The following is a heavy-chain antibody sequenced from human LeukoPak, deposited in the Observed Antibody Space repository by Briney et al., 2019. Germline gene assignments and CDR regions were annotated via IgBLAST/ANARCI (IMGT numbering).Heavy chain of an antibody. J-gene: IGHJ3*02. CDR2: IRYDGSNK. V-gene: IGHV3-30*02. CDR1: GFTFSSYG. D-gene: IGHD2-8*01. Sequence: GGSLRLSCAASGFTFSSYGMHWVRQAPGKGLEWVAFIRYDGSNKYYADSVKGRFTISRDNSKNTLYLQMNSLRAEDTAVYYCAKDYQWPMGYAFDIWGQGTMVTSDGFDIWGQGTMVTVSS. CDR3: AKDYQWPMGYAFDIWGQGTMVTSDGFDI.